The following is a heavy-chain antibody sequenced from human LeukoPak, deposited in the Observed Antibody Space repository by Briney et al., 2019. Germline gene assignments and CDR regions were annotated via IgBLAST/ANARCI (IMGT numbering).Heavy chain of an antibody. CDR3: AKDVAVVPAAKGVSNWFDP. CDR2: ISGTGGST. Sequence: PRGSLRLSCTAAGFTFNSYAMSWVRQAPGKGLEWVSAISGTGGSTYYADSVKGRFTISRDNSKNTLYLQMNSLRTEDTAVYYCAKDVAVVPAAKGVSNWFDPWGQGTLVTVSS. J-gene: IGHJ5*02. V-gene: IGHV3-23*01. D-gene: IGHD2-2*01. CDR1: GFTFNSYA.